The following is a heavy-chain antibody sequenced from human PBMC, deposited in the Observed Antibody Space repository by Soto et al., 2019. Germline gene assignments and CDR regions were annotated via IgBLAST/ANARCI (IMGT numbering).Heavy chain of an antibody. Sequence: SETLSLTCAVSGGSISSYYWSWIRQPPGKGLEWIGYIYYSGSTNYNPSLKSRVTISVDTSKNQFSLKVSSVTAADTAVYYCARRWGTSFDFWGQGTLVTVS. V-gene: IGHV4-59*01. CDR1: GGSISSYY. J-gene: IGHJ4*02. CDR3: ARRWGTSFDF. D-gene: IGHD7-27*01. CDR2: IYYSGST.